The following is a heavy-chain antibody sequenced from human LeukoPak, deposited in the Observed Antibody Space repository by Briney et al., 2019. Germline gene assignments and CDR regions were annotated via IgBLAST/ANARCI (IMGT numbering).Heavy chain of an antibody. CDR3: ARGRSTGYPYYFEY. Sequence: GGSLRLSCAASGFTFSSYWMSWVRQAPGKGLEWVANIKEDGSEKYYVDSVKGRFTISRDNAKNSLYLQMNSLRAEDTAVYYCARGRSTGYPYYFEYWGQGTLVTVSS. CDR1: GFTFSSYW. D-gene: IGHD5-12*01. V-gene: IGHV3-7*01. CDR2: IKEDGSEK. J-gene: IGHJ4*02.